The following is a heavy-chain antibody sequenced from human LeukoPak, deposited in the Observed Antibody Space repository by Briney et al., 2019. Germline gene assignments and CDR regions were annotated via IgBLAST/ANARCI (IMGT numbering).Heavy chain of an antibody. Sequence: PGGSLRLSCAASGFTFSNYWMSWVRQAPGKGLEWVANIKQDGSEKYYVDSVKGRFTISRDNAKNSLYLQMNSLRVEDTAVYYCARDSGATFDYCGQGTLVTVPS. V-gene: IGHV3-7*01. CDR2: IKQDGSEK. CDR1: GFTFSNYW. J-gene: IGHJ4*02. CDR3: ARDSGATFDY. D-gene: IGHD1-26*01.